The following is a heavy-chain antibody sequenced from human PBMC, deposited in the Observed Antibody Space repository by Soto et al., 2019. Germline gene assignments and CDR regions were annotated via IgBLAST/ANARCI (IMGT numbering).Heavy chain of an antibody. Sequence: QVQLKESGPGLVKPSETLSLTCTVSGGSISSNYWSCIRQSPGKGLEWIGYIYYSGTTTTNYNPSLKSRVTMLLATSKSQFSLKLTSVTAADTAVYYCARGEGPSGMDVWGQGTTVTVSS. J-gene: IGHJ6*02. CDR2: IYYSGTTTT. CDR3: ARGEGPSGMDV. CDR1: GGSISSNY. D-gene: IGHD1-26*01. V-gene: IGHV4-59*01.